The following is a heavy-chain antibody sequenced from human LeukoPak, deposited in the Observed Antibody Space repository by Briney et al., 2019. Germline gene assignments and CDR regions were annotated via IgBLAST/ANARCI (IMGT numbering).Heavy chain of an antibody. CDR3: VRVYAGIWYAAFDI. CDR1: GFSFSNYV. D-gene: IGHD6-13*01. Sequence: GGSLRLSCAASGFSFSNYVMHWVRQAPGKGPEYVSAISSNGGSTFYANSVKDRFTISRDNSKNTLYLQMGSLRPEDMAVYYRVRVYAGIWYAAFDIWGQGTMVTVSS. J-gene: IGHJ3*02. CDR2: ISSNGGST. V-gene: IGHV3-64*01.